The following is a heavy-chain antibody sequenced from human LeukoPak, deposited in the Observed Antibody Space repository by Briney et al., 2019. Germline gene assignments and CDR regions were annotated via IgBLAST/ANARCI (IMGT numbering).Heavy chain of an antibody. CDR3: ARDPGYCSGGSCYRSNYFDY. D-gene: IGHD2-15*01. J-gene: IGHJ4*02. V-gene: IGHV4-59*01. CDR2: IYYSGST. Sequence: PSETLSLTCTVSGGSISSYYWSWIRQPPGKGREWIGYIYYSGSTNYNPSLKSRVTISVDTSKNQYSLKLSSVTAADTAVYYCARDPGYCSGGSCYRSNYFDYWGQGTLVTVSS. CDR1: GGSISSYY.